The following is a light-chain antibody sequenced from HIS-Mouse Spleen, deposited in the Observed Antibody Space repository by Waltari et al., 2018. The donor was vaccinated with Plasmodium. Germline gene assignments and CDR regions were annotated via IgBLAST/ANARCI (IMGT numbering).Light chain of an antibody. CDR1: QSISSY. CDR3: QQSYSTPWT. CDR2: AAS. J-gene: IGKJ1*01. Sequence: DIQMTQSPSSLSASVGDRVTITCRARQSISSYLNWYQQKPGKAPKLLIYAASSLQSGVPSRFSGSGSGTDFTLTISRLQPEDCATYYCQQSYSTPWTFGQGTKVEIK. V-gene: IGKV1-39*01.